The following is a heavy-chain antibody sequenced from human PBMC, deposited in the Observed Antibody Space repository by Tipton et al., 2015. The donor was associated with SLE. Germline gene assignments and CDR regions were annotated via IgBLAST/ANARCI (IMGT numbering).Heavy chain of an antibody. Sequence: SLRLSCAASGFTVSSNYMSWVRQAPGKGLEWVSVIYSGGSTYYADSVKGRFTISRDNSKNTLYLQMNSLRAEDTAVYYCAKARHSSSWYYFDYWGQGTLVTVSS. D-gene: IGHD6-13*01. J-gene: IGHJ4*02. CDR3: AKARHSSSWYYFDY. CDR1: GFTVSSNY. V-gene: IGHV3-53*01. CDR2: IYSGGST.